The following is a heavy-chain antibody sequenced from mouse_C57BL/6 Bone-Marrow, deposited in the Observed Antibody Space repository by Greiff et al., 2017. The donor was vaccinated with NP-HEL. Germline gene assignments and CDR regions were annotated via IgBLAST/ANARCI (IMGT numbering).Heavy chain of an antibody. CDR2: ISYDGSN. V-gene: IGHV3-6*01. Sequence: EVKLVESGPGLVKPSQSLSLTCSVTGYSITSGYYWNWIRQFPGNKLEWMGYISYDGSNNYNPSLKNRISITRDTSKNQFFLKLNSVTTEDTATYYCARGGITTVVAPFDYWGKGTTLTVSS. J-gene: IGHJ2*01. CDR3: ARGGITTVVAPFDY. D-gene: IGHD1-1*01. CDR1: GYSITSGYY.